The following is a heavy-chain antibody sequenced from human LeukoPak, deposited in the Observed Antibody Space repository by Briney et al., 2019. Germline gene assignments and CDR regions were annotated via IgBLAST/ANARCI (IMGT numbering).Heavy chain of an antibody. Sequence: ASVKVSCKSSGYTFTGYYMHWVRQAPGQGLEWMGWINPNSGGTNYAQKFQGWVTMTRDTSISTAYMELSRLRSDDTAVYYCARAGGYYDSSRAFDIWGQGTMVTVSS. V-gene: IGHV1-2*04. CDR3: ARAGGYYDSSRAFDI. CDR2: INPNSGGT. J-gene: IGHJ3*02. D-gene: IGHD3-22*01. CDR1: GYTFTGYY.